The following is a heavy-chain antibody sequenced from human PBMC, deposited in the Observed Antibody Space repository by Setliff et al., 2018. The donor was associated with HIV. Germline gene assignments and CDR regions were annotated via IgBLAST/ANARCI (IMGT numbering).Heavy chain of an antibody. Sequence: KPSETLSLTCTVSGGSISDHYWSWIRRPAGKGLEWIGRIYSSGSTDYSPSLKSRLTLSVDTSKNQFSLKLNSVTAADTAVYYCARDNLTATTVTTYHYYYMDIWGKGTTVTVSS. J-gene: IGHJ6*03. V-gene: IGHV4-4*07. CDR3: ARDNLTATTVTTYHYYYMDI. CDR1: GGSISDHY. CDR2: IYSSGST. D-gene: IGHD4-17*01.